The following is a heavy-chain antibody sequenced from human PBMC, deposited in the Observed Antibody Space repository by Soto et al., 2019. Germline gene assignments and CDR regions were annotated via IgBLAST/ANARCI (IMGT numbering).Heavy chain of an antibody. Sequence: QVQLVQSGAEVKKPGASVKVSCKASGDTFTDYYIHWVRQAPGQGLEWMGTVNPSGGHTTYAQHFLGRMAMTRDTSTSTLYMELTSLTSEDTAVYYCARGGHVVVVTAALDFWGQGTLVTVSS. CDR3: ARGGHVVVVTAALDF. V-gene: IGHV1-46*01. D-gene: IGHD2-21*02. CDR2: VNPSGGHT. CDR1: GDTFTDYY. J-gene: IGHJ4*02.